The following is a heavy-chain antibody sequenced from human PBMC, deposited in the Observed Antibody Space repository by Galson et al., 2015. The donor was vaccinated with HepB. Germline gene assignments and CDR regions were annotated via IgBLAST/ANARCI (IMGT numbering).Heavy chain of an antibody. D-gene: IGHD2-15*01. CDR1: GFTVSNTY. CDR2: IYSGGAT. Sequence: SLRLSCAASGFTVSNTYMNWVRQAPGKGLEWVSVIYSGGATYYADSVKGRFTISRDNSENTLYLHVNNLRAEDTAVYYCASPFCTGGSCYPLWYWGQGTLVTVSS. J-gene: IGHJ4*02. V-gene: IGHV3-53*01. CDR3: ASPFCTGGSCYPLWY.